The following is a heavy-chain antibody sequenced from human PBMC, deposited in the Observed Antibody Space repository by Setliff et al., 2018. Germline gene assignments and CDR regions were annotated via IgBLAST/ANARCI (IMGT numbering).Heavy chain of an antibody. J-gene: IGHJ4*02. V-gene: IGHV1-24*01. CDR3: AIIGRDSSGYYWLFDS. CDR1: GYTLTKLP. CDR2: FDSEDGET. Sequence: ASVKVSCKVSGYTLTKLPINWVRQAPGQGLEWMGGFDSEDGETNYAHKFQGRVTMTADTSTDTGYMELSSLRSEDTAMYCCAIIGRDSSGYYWLFDSWVQGTLVTSPQ. D-gene: IGHD3-22*01.